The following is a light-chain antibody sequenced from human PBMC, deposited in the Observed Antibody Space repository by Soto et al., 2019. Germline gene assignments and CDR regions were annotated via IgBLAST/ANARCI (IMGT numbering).Light chain of an antibody. J-gene: IGKJ1*01. CDR2: GAS. CDR3: QQYGSSPPWT. CDR1: QSVSSSY. V-gene: IGKV3-20*01. Sequence: EIVLTQSPGTLSLSPGERATLSCRASQSVSSSYLAWYQQKPGQAPRLLIYGASSRATGIPDRFSGSVSGTGFTLTISRLEPEDFAVYYCQQYGSSPPWTFGPGTKVDI.